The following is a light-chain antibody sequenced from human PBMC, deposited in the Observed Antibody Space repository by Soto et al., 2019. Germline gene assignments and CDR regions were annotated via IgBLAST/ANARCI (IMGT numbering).Light chain of an antibody. CDR1: RSDVGAYNY. CDR2: EVS. Sequence: QSALTQPASVSGSLGQSITISCTGTRSDVGAYNYVSWYQQQPGKAPKLMISEVSNRPSGVSNRFSGSKSAKTASLFISGLQADDEADYYCCSFTSITTYVFGNGTEVTVL. J-gene: IGLJ1*01. CDR3: CSFTSITTYV. V-gene: IGLV2-14*01.